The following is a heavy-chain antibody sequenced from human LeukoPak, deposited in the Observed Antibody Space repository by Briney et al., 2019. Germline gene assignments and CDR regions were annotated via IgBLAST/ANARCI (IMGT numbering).Heavy chain of an antibody. J-gene: IGHJ4*02. V-gene: IGHV1-46*01. Sequence: GASVKASCKASGYTFTSYYMHWVRQAPGQGLEWMGIINPSGGSTSYAQKFQGRVTMTRDTSTSTVYMELSSLRSEDTAVYYCARDGVAAAGSMRATRLFDYWGQGTLVTVSS. CDR3: ARDGVAAAGSMRATRLFDY. CDR2: INPSGGST. D-gene: IGHD6-13*01. CDR1: GYTFTSYY.